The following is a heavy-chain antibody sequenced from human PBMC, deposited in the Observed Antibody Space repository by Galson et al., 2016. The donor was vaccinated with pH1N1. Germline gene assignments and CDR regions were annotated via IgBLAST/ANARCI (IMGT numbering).Heavy chain of an antibody. V-gene: IGHV3-23*01. CDR1: GFTFSSYA. Sequence: SLRLSCAASGFTFSSYAMSWVRQAPGKELEWVSHIYGSGSKTCYADSVKGRFTISRDNSKNTLYLQMNSPRAEDSAVYSCAKRNTVVRGGPCFDYWGQGALVTVSS. CDR3: AKRNTVVRGGPCFDY. CDR2: IYGSGSKT. J-gene: IGHJ4*02. D-gene: IGHD3-10*01.